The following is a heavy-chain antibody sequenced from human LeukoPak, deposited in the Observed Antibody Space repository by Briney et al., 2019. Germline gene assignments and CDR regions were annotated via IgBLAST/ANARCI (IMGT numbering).Heavy chain of an antibody. CDR3: ARDFFRRGGAFDY. Sequence: SVKVSCKASGYTFTSYDISWVRQAPGQGLEWMGGIIPIFGTANYAQKFQGRVTITADESTSTAYMELSSLRSEDTAVYYCARDFFRRGGAFDYWGQGTLVTVSS. CDR2: IIPIFGTA. D-gene: IGHD2/OR15-2a*01. V-gene: IGHV1-69*13. CDR1: GYTFTSYD. J-gene: IGHJ4*02.